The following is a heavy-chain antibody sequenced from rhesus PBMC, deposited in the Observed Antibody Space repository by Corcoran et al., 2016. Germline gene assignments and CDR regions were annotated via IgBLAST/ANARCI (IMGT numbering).Heavy chain of an antibody. J-gene: IGHJ6*01. CDR1: GGSISGYYN. D-gene: IGHD2-39*02. CDR3: ARQGYTDHLGGLDS. CDR2: VYSTTART. V-gene: IGHV4-143*01. Sequence: QVQLQESGPGLVKPSETLSLTCPVSGGSISGYYNWNWICQSPGKGLEWIGAVYSTTARTNYNPSIKSRVTISKDTSKNQFSLRLTSVTAADTAVYYCARQGYTDHLGGLDSWGQGVVVTVSS.